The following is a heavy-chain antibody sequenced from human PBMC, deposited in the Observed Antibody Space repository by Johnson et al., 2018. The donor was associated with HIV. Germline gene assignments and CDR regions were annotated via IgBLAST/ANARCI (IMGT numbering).Heavy chain of an antibody. V-gene: IGHV3-20*04. CDR2: INWNGGST. Sequence: VQLVESGGGVVRPGGSLRLSCAASGFTFDDYGMSWVRQVPGKGRVGVSAINWNGGSTGYADSVKGRFTISRDNAKKSLYLQMNSLRAEDTALYYCARVVVVVATVRVGAFDIWGQGTMVTVSS. CDR1: GFTFDDYG. J-gene: IGHJ3*02. CDR3: ARVVVVVATVRVGAFDI. D-gene: IGHD2-15*01.